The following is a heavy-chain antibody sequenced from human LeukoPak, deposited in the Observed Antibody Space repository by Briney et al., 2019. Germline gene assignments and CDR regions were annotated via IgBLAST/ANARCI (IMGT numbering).Heavy chain of an antibody. J-gene: IGHJ4*02. V-gene: IGHV1-2*02. CDR3: AGLPRYNWNEPLDY. D-gene: IGHD1-20*01. CDR1: GYTFTDYY. Sequence: ASVKVSCKASGYTFTDYYMHWVRQAPGQGLEWMGWINPNSGGTKYAQKFQGRVTMTRDTSINTACVELTRLTYDDTAVYYCAGLPRYNWNEPLDYWGQGTLVTVSS. CDR2: INPNSGGT.